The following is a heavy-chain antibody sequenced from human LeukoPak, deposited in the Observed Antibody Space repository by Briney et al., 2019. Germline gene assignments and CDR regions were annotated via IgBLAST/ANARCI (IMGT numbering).Heavy chain of an antibody. CDR2: IYYSGST. CDR1: GGSISSGGYY. Sequence: PSQTLSLTCTVSGGSISSGGYYWSRIRQHPGKGLEWIGYIYYSGSTYYNPSLKSRVTISVDTSKNQFSLKLSSVTAADTAVYYCARDTYYYDSSGYYYDNYFDYWGQGTLVTVSS. J-gene: IGHJ4*02. D-gene: IGHD3-22*01. CDR3: ARDTYYYDSSGYYYDNYFDY. V-gene: IGHV4-31*03.